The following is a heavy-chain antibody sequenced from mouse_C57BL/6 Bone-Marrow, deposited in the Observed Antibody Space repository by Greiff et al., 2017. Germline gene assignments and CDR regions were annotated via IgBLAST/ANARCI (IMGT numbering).Heavy chain of an antibody. D-gene: IGHD1-1*01. Sequence: DVQLVESVAELVRPGASVKLSCTASGFNIKNTYMHWVKQRPEQGLEWIGRLDPANGNTKYTPKFQGKATITADTSSNTAYLQLSSLTSEDTASYYCARIPVTTRINYYAMDYGGQGTWATVSA. CDR3: ARIPVTTRINYYAMDY. CDR2: LDPANGNT. V-gene: IGHV14-3*01. J-gene: IGHJ4*01. CDR1: GFNIKNTY.